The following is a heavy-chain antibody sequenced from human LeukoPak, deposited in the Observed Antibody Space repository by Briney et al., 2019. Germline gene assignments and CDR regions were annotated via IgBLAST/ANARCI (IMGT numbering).Heavy chain of an antibody. CDR1: GGSLSSSSYY. CDR2: IYYSGST. D-gene: IGHD3-22*01. CDR3: ARLGYYDSSGIIDY. V-gene: IGHV4-39*01. J-gene: IGHJ4*02. Sequence: SETLSLTCTVSGGSLSSSSYYWGWVRQPPGTGLEWIGSIYYSGSTYYNPSLKSRVTISVDTSKNQFSLKLSSVTAADTAVYYCARLGYYDSSGIIDYWGQGTLVTVSS.